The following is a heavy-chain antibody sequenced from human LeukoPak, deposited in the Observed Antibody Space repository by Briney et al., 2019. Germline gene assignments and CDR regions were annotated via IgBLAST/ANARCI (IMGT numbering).Heavy chain of an antibody. CDR3: ARDITRPGVTTL. CDR2: TSPNSGNT. J-gene: IGHJ4*02. D-gene: IGHD4-17*01. Sequence: ASVKVSCKASRYTFSNYDINWVRQATGQGLEWMGWTSPNSGNTGYAQKFQGRGTMTRNTSISTAYMELSSLRSEDTAAYYCARDITRPGVTTLWGQGTLVTVSS. CDR1: RYTFSNYD. V-gene: IGHV1-8*01.